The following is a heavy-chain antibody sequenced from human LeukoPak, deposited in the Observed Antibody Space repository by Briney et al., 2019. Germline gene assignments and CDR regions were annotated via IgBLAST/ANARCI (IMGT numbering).Heavy chain of an antibody. CDR3: ARERAGTSGAFDI. V-gene: IGHV3-48*03. CDR1: GFTFRSYE. CDR2: ISSSGSTI. Sequence: GGSLRLSCAASGFTFRSYEMNWVRQAPGKGLEWVSYISSSGSTIYYADSVKGRFTISRDNAKNSLYLQMNSLRAEDTAVYYCARERAGTSGAFDIWGQGTMVTVSS. J-gene: IGHJ3*02. D-gene: IGHD1-1*01.